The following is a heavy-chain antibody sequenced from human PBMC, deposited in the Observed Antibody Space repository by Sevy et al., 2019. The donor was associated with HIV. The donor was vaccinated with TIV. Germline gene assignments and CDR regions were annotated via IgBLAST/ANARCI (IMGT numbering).Heavy chain of an antibody. CDR1: GFTFSSYE. J-gene: IGHJ4*02. CDR2: ISSSGSTI. D-gene: IGHD3-10*01. CDR3: ARDLGGITMVRGVNFFDY. Sequence: GGSLRLSCAASGFTFSSYEMNWVRQAPGKGLEWVSYISSSGSTIYYADSVKGRFTISRDNAKNSLYLQMNSLRAEDTAVYCCARDLGGITMVRGVNFFDYWGQGTLVTVSS. V-gene: IGHV3-48*03.